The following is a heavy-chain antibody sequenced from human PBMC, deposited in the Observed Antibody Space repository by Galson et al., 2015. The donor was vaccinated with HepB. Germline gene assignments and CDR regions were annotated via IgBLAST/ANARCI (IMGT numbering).Heavy chain of an antibody. V-gene: IGHV1-69*06. Sequence: SVKVSCKASGGTFSSYAISRVRQAPGQGLEWMGGIIPIFGTANYAQKFQGRVTITADKSTGTAYMELSSLRSEDTAVYYCARGGLDGTAGRIFDPWGQGTLVTVSS. CDR3: ARGGLDGTAGRIFDP. J-gene: IGHJ5*02. CDR2: IIPIFGTA. D-gene: IGHD6-13*01. CDR1: GGTFSSYA.